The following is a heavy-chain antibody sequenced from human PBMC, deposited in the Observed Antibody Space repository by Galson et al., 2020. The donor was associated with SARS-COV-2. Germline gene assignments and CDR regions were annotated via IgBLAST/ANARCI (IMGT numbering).Heavy chain of an antibody. CDR1: GYSISSGYY. Sequence: SETLSLTCTVSGYSISSGYYWGWIRQPPGKGLEWIGSIYQSGSTYYNPSLKSRVTISVDTSNNQFSLNLNSVTAADTAVYYCARVRGDYSYMDVWGKGTTVTISS. CDR3: ARVRGDYSYMDV. V-gene: IGHV4-38-2*02. J-gene: IGHJ6*03. CDR2: IYQSGST.